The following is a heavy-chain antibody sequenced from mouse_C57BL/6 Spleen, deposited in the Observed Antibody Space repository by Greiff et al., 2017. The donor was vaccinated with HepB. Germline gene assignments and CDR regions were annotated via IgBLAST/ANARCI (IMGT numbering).Heavy chain of an antibody. Sequence: EVQLVESGPGLVKPSQSLSLTCSVTGYSITSGYYWNWIRQFPGNKLEWMGYISYDGSNNYNPSLKNRISITRDTSKNQFFLKLNSVTTEDTATYYCASPLLRSPFAYWGQGTLVTVSA. V-gene: IGHV3-6*01. D-gene: IGHD1-1*01. J-gene: IGHJ3*01. CDR3: ASPLLRSPFAY. CDR1: GYSITSGYY. CDR2: ISYDGSN.